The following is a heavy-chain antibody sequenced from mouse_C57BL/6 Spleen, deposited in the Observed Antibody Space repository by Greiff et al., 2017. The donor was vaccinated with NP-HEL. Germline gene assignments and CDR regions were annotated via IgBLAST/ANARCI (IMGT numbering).Heavy chain of an antibody. CDR1: GYTFTSYW. D-gene: IGHD2-1*01. Sequence: QVQLQQSGAELARPGASVKLSCKASGYTFTSYWMHWVKQRPGQGLEWIGEIDPSDSYTNYNQKFKGKSTLTVDKSSSTAYMQLSSLTSEDSAVYYCARWDGNYWYFDVWGTGTTVTVSS. J-gene: IGHJ1*03. V-gene: IGHV1-69*01. CDR2: IDPSDSYT. CDR3: ARWDGNYWYFDV.